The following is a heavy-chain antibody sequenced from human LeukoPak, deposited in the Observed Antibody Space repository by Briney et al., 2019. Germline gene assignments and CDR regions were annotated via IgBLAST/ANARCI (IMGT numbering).Heavy chain of an antibody. CDR2: IQTSGST. Sequence: SETLSLTCTVSGGSIRSGSYYWSWIRQPAGKGLEWIGRIQTSGSTNYNPSLKSRVNISVDTSKNQFSVKLRSVTAADTAEYYCAREGGVDDLRYTKGGYYFDYWGQGTLVTVSS. D-gene: IGHD3-9*01. CDR3: AREGGVDDLRYTKGGYYFDY. J-gene: IGHJ4*02. V-gene: IGHV4-61*02. CDR1: GGSIRSGSYY.